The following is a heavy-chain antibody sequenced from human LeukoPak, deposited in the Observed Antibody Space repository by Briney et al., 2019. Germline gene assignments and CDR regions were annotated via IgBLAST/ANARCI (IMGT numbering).Heavy chain of an antibody. V-gene: IGHV1-18*01. J-gene: IGHJ4*02. Sequence: PAASVKVSCKASNYTFTSHDISWVRQAPGQGLEWMGWISPYTGNTKYVQKFQGRVTMTTSTSTSIVYMELRSLRSDDTAVYFCAREGGTWVPFDYWGQGTLVTVSS. D-gene: IGHD1-1*01. CDR1: NYTFTSHD. CDR2: ISPYTGNT. CDR3: AREGGTWVPFDY.